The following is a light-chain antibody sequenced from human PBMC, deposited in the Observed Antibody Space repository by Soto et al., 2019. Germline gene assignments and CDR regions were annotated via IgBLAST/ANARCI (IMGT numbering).Light chain of an antibody. Sequence: QSVLSQAPSVSWTPGQRVTISWSGRSSNIGSNSVYWYQHLTGTAPKLLIYRNNQRLSGVPDRISGSKSDTSASLAISGLRSEDDADYYCATWDDSLSGFVFGTGTKVTVL. CDR3: ATWDDSLSGFV. J-gene: IGLJ1*01. CDR2: RNN. CDR1: SSNIGSNS. V-gene: IGLV1-47*01.